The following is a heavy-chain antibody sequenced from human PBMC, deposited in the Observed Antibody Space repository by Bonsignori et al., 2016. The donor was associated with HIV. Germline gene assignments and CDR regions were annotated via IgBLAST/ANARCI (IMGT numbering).Heavy chain of an antibody. Sequence: VRQAPGKGLVWVSRINSDDSSTSYADSVKGRFIISRDNAKNTLFLQMNSLRVDDTAVYYCARGYWSDIVEVPASIGDYWGQGTLVTVSS. J-gene: IGHJ4*02. CDR2: INSDDSST. CDR3: ARGYWSDIVEVPASIGDY. D-gene: IGHD2-2*01. V-gene: IGHV3-74*01.